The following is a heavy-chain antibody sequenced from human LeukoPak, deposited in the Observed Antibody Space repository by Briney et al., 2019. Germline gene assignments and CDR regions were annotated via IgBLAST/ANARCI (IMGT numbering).Heavy chain of an antibody. CDR1: GGTFSSYA. J-gene: IGHJ6*04. CDR3: ANIIFGVVPSRLDV. Sequence: SVKVSCKASGGTFSSYAISWVRQAPGQGLEWMGGIIPIFGTANYAQKFQGRVTITTDESTSTAYMELSSLRSEDTAVYYCANIIFGVVPSRLDVWGKGTTVTVSS. CDR2: IIPIFGTA. V-gene: IGHV1-69*05. D-gene: IGHD3-3*01.